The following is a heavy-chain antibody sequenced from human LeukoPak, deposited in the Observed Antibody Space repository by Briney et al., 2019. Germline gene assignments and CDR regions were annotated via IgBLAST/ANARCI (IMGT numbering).Heavy chain of an antibody. D-gene: IGHD3-10*01. V-gene: IGHV3-23*01. CDR2: IGASGGGT. J-gene: IGHJ4*02. CDR1: GFTFSSNA. CDR3: ASHFMVRGVMRRYFDY. Sequence: PGGSLRLSCAASGFTFSSNAMSWVRQAPGKGLEWVSGIGASGGGTYYADSVKGRFTISRDNSKNTLYLQMNSLRAEDTALYYCASHFMVRGVMRRYFDYWGQGTLVTVSS.